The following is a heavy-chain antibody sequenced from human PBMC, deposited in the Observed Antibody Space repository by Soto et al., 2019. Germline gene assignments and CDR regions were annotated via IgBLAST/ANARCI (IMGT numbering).Heavy chain of an antibody. V-gene: IGHV3-73*02. CDR1: GFTFSGSA. CDR3: TSSHFSHTLGPSGAGPARVDY. J-gene: IGHJ4*02. CDR2: IRSKANSYAT. D-gene: IGHD6-19*01. Sequence: EVQLVESGGGLVQPGGSLKLSCAASGFTFSGSAMHWVRQASGKGLEWVGRIRSKANSYATAYAASVKGRFTISRDDSKNTAYLQMNSLKTEDTAVYYCTSSHFSHTLGPSGAGPARVDYWGQGTLVTVSS.